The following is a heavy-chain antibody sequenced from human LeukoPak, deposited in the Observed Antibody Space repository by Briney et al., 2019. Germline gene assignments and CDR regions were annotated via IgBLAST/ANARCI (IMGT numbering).Heavy chain of an antibody. D-gene: IGHD5-12*01. CDR3: ARANSGYAQTIDY. V-gene: IGHV4-34*01. J-gene: IGHJ4*02. CDR1: GGSFSGYY. Sequence: SETLSLTCAVYGGSFSGYYWSWIRQPPGRGLEWIGEINHSGSTNYNPSLKSRVTISVDTSKNQFSLKLSSVTAADTAVYYCARANSGYAQTIDYWGQGTLVTVSS. CDR2: INHSGST.